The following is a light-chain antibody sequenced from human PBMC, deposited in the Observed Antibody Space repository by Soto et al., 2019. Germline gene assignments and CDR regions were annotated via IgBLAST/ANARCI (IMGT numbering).Light chain of an antibody. J-gene: IGLJ3*02. V-gene: IGLV3-21*04. CDR1: NIGSKS. CDR3: EVWDSSSEHPV. CDR2: YDS. Sequence: SYELTQPPSVSVAPGKTARITCGGNNIGSKSVHWYQQKPGQAPVLVIYYDSDRPSGIPERFSGSNSGNTATLTISRVEAGDEADYSCEVWDSSSEHPVFGGGTKLTVL.